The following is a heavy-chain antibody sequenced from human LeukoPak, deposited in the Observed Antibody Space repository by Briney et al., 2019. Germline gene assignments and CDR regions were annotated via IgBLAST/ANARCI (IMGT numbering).Heavy chain of an antibody. Sequence: PSETLSLTCTVSGGSISSSSYYWGWIRQPPGKGLEWIGSIYYSGSTNYNPSLKSRVTISVDTSKNQFSLKLSSVTAADTAVYYCARESRFWYGAAAGTNWFDPWGQGTLVTVSS. CDR3: ARESRFWYGAAAGTNWFDP. J-gene: IGHJ5*02. D-gene: IGHD6-13*01. V-gene: IGHV4-39*07. CDR1: GGSISSSSYY. CDR2: IYYSGST.